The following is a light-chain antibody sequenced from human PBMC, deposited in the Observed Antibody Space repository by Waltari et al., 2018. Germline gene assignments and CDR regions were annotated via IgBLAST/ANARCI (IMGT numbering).Light chain of an antibody. V-gene: IGLV1-40*01. CDR3: QSYDSRLSASVI. CDR2: AST. J-gene: IGLJ2*01. Sequence: QSVLTKPPSVSGPPGQTLTSSCIWGSSNIPAGHNVLWYHQLPTTAPKLLLYASTNLPSGIADRFRGSNAVTSAYLVITGLQIDDEAVYCCQSYDSRLSASVIFGVGTELLVL. CDR1: SSNIPAGHN.